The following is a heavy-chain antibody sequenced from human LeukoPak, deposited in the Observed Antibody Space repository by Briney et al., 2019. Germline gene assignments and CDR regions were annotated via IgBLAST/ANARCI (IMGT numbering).Heavy chain of an antibody. Sequence: GGSLRLSCAASGFTFSRYAMRWVRQAPGKGLEWVSTLSGSGGRTYHADSVKGRFTISRDNPKNTLYLQMNSLVAEDTALYYWAKVAMIVVGITTSLDYWGQGTLVTVSS. D-gene: IGHD3-22*01. CDR3: AKVAMIVVGITTSLDY. CDR1: GFTFSRYA. J-gene: IGHJ4*02. V-gene: IGHV3-23*01. CDR2: LSGSGGRT.